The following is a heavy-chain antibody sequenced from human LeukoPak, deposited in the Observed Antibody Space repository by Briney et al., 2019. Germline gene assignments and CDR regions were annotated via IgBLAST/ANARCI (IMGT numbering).Heavy chain of an antibody. CDR2: INHSGST. Sequence: SETLSLTCAVYGGSFSGYYWSWIRQPPGKGLEWIGEINHSGSTNYNPSLKSRVTISVDTSKNQFSLKLSSVTAADTAVYYCTRGGPYYYGMDVWGQGTTVTVSS. J-gene: IGHJ6*02. CDR3: TRGGPYYYGMDV. CDR1: GGSFSGYY. V-gene: IGHV4-34*01.